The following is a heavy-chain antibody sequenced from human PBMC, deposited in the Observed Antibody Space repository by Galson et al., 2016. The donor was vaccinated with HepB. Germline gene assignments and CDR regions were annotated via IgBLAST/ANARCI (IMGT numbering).Heavy chain of an antibody. CDR1: GASITNTNSY. V-gene: IGHV4-39*01. J-gene: IGHJ5*02. CDR2: IHSTGTT. CDR3: ARRNAAAGLGYFDP. Sequence: SETLSLTCSVSGASITNTNSYWAWLRQPPGRGLEWIGSIHSTGTTYYSPSPKSGVTIFIDKSKNQFSLSLNSVTAADTAVYYCARRNAAAGLGYFDPWGQGTLVTVSS. D-gene: IGHD6-13*01.